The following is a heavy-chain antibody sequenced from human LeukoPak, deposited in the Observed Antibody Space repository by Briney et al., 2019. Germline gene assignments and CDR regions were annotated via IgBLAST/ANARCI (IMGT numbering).Heavy chain of an antibody. V-gene: IGHV3-7*03. D-gene: IGHD3-3*01. J-gene: IGHJ4*02. CDR1: GFTFSSFR. CDR2: IRKDGSLQ. CDR3: TRVSGGYDLSDY. Sequence: GGSLRLSCAASGFTFSSFRMSWVRQAPGKGLEWVANIRKDGSLQYYVDSVEGRFTISRDNAKNSLYLQMNSLRADDTAVYYCTRVSGGYDLSDYWGQGTLVTVSS.